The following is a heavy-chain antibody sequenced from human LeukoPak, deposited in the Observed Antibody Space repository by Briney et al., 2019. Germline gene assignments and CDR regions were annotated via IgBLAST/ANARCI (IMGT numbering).Heavy chain of an antibody. D-gene: IGHD3-22*01. Sequence: GGSLRLSCAASGFRFDDYGMSWVRQAPGKGLEWVSGISWNGGSTAYADSVKGRFTISRDNAKNSLYLQMNSLRAEDTALYYCARDQYYDGSGTPFDYWGQGTLVTVSS. CDR1: GFRFDDYG. CDR2: ISWNGGST. J-gene: IGHJ4*02. V-gene: IGHV3-20*04. CDR3: ARDQYYDGSGTPFDY.